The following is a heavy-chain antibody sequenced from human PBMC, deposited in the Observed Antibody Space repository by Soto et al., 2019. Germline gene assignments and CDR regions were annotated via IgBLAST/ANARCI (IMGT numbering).Heavy chain of an antibody. V-gene: IGHV4-34*01. Sequence: SETLSLTCAVYGGSFSGYYWSWIRQPPGKGLEWIGEINHSGSTNYNPSLKSRVTISVDTSKNQFSLKLSSVTAADTAVYYCARGQGSSSWYPYYFDYWGQGTLVTVSS. CDR2: INHSGST. D-gene: IGHD6-13*01. CDR3: ARGQGSSSWYPYYFDY. J-gene: IGHJ4*02. CDR1: GGSFSGYY.